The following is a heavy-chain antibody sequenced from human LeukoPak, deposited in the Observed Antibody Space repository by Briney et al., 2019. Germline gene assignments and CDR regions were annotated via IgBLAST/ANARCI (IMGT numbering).Heavy chain of an antibody. J-gene: IGHJ4*02. CDR1: GFTFSSYS. V-gene: IGHV3-23*01. D-gene: IGHD3-10*01. Sequence: SGGSLRLSYAASGFTFSSYSMNWVRQAPGKGLEWVSAISGSGGSTYYADSVKGRFTISRDNSKNTLYLQMNSLRAEDTAVYYCAKTPRLYGSGSYYNWWGQGTLVTVSS. CDR2: ISGSGGST. CDR3: AKTPRLYGSGSYYNW.